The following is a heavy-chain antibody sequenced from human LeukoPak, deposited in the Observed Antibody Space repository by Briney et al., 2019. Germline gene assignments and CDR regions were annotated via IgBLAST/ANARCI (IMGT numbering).Heavy chain of an antibody. CDR2: ISYDGSNK. D-gene: IGHD5-18*01. Sequence: GGSLRLSCAASGFTVSSNYMSWVRQAPGKGLEWVAVISYDGSNKYYADSVKGRFTISRDNSKNTLYLQMNSLRAEDTAVYYCARDGGIQLWLHYFDYWGQGTLVTVSS. CDR3: ARDGGIQLWLHYFDY. CDR1: GFTVSSNY. V-gene: IGHV3-30-3*01. J-gene: IGHJ4*02.